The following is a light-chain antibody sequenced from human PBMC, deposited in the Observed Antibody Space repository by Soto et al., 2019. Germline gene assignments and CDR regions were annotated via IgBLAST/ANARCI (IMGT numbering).Light chain of an antibody. J-gene: IGKJ2*01. V-gene: IGKV1-9*01. CDR1: QDINKF. CDR2: SAS. CDR3: QQLKTYPYT. Sequence: IQLTQSPSSLSASVGDRVPLTCRASQDINKFLAWFQQTPGKAPKLLFYSASTLHSGVPSRFSGSGSGTDFALTISSLQPEDFATYYCQQLKTYPYTFGQGTRLDIK.